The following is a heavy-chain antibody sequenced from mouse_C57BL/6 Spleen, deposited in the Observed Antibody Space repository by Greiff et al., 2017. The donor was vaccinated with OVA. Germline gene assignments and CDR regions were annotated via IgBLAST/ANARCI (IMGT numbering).Heavy chain of an antibody. CDR2: IDPNSGGT. J-gene: IGHJ4*01. CDR3: AREGMYYYGSSYVYYAMDY. V-gene: IGHV1-72*01. Sequence: QVQLQQPGAELVKPGASVKLSCKASGYTFTSYWMHWVKQRPGRGLEWIGRIDPNSGGTKYNEKFKSKATLTVDKPSSTAYMQLSSQTSEDSAGYYCAREGMYYYGSSYVYYAMDYWGQGTSVTVSS. CDR1: GYTFTSYW. D-gene: IGHD1-1*01.